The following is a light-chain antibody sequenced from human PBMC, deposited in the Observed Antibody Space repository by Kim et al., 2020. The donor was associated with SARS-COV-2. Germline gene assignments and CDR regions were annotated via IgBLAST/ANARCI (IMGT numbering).Light chain of an antibody. J-gene: IGKJ2*01. CDR2: DAS. V-gene: IGKV1-5*01. Sequence: GDRVTITCRASQSISSWLAWYQQKPGKAPKLLIYDASSLESGVPSRFSGSGSGTEFTLTISSLQPDDFATYYCQQYNSQYTFGQRTKLEI. CDR3: QQYNSQYT. CDR1: QSISSW.